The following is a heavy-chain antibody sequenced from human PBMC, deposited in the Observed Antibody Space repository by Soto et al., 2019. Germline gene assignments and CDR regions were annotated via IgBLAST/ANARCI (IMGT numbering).Heavy chain of an antibody. D-gene: IGHD3-10*01. V-gene: IGHV4-38-2*01. CDR3: ARKKPYYYGSGSYSGPASFDP. Sequence: SETLSLTCAVSCYSISSGYYWGWIRQPPGKGLEWIGSIYHSGSTYYNPSLKSRVTISVDTSKNQFSLKLSSVTAADTAVYYCARKKPYYYGSGSYSGPASFDPWGQGTLVTVSS. CDR2: IYHSGST. CDR1: CYSISSGYY. J-gene: IGHJ5*02.